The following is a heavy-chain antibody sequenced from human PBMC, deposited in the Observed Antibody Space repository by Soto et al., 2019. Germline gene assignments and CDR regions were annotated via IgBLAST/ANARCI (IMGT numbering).Heavy chain of an antibody. CDR3: ARAPRPYDSSGYSVDY. CDR1: GLTFSRYW. Sequence: EVLLVESGGGLVQPGGSLRLSCAASGLTFSRYWMHWVRQAPGKGLVWVARIESDGSRSTYADSVRGRFTISRDNAKNSLYLQMNSLRDEDTAVYFCARAPRPYDSSGYSVDYWGQGTLVTVSS. CDR2: IESDGSRS. J-gene: IGHJ4*02. V-gene: IGHV3-74*03. D-gene: IGHD3-22*01.